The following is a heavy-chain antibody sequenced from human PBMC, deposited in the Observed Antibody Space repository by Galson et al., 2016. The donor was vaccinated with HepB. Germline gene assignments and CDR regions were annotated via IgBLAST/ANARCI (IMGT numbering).Heavy chain of an antibody. CDR2: IIPILDIA. D-gene: IGHD4-23*01. V-gene: IGHV1-69*04. CDR1: GGTFSSYA. CDR3: ASDHGGNPGSDY. J-gene: IGHJ4*02. Sequence: SVKVSCKASGGTFSSYAISWVRQAPGQGLEWMGRIIPILDIANYAQKFQGRVTITADKSTRTAYMELRSLRTEDTALYYCASDHGGNPGSDYWGQGTLVTVSS.